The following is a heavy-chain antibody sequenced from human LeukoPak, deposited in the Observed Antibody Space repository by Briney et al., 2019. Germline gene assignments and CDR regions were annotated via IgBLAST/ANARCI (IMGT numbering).Heavy chain of an antibody. CDR3: AKQEFSGFSSSAEWYFDY. CDR1: GFTFSSYG. Sequence: PGGSLRLSCAASGFTFSSYGMHWVRQAPGKGLEWVAFIRYDGSNKYYAGSVKGRFTISRDNSKNTLYLQMNSLRAEDTAVYYCAKQEFSGFSSSAEWYFDYWGQGTLVTVSS. J-gene: IGHJ4*02. V-gene: IGHV3-30*02. D-gene: IGHD6-13*01. CDR2: IRYDGSNK.